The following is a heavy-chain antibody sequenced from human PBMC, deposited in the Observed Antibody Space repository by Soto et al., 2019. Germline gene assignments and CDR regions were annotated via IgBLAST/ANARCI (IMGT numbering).Heavy chain of an antibody. Sequence: QVQLVESGGGVVQPGRSLRLSCAASGFTFSSYGMHWVRQAPGKGLEWVAVISYDGSNKYYADSVKGRFTVSIDTSQNPLYLQMNSLRAEDTAVYYCAKGSTAMTYFDYWGQGTLVTVSS. CDR3: AKGSTAMTYFDY. V-gene: IGHV3-30*18. J-gene: IGHJ4*02. CDR1: GFTFSSYG. D-gene: IGHD5-18*01. CDR2: ISYDGSNK.